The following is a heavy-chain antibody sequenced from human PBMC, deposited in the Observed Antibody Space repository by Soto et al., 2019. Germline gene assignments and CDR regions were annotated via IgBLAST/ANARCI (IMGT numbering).Heavy chain of an antibody. CDR1: GGSISSGGYS. D-gene: IGHD1-1*01. CDR2: IYHSGST. V-gene: IGHV4-30-2*02. J-gene: IGHJ4*02. Sequence: SETLSLTCAVSGGSISSGGYSWSWIRQPPGKGLEWIGYIYHSGSTYYNPSLKSRVTISVDRSKNQFSLKLASVTAADTAVYYCARTLPNRQLFDSWSQGTLVTVSS. CDR3: ARTLPNRQLFDS.